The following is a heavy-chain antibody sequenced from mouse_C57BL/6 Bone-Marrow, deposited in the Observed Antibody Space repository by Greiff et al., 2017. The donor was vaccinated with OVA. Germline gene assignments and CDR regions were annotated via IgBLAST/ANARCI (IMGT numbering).Heavy chain of an antibody. V-gene: IGHV1-82*01. D-gene: IGHD2-4*01. CDR1: GYAFSSSW. J-gene: IGHJ4*01. CDR2: IYPGDGDT. Sequence: VQLQQSGPELVKPGASVKISCKASGYAFSSSWMNWVKQRPGKGLEWIGRIYPGDGDTNYNGKFKGKATMTADKSSSTAYMQLSSLTSEDSAVYFCARIYYYSFYYYAMDYWGQGTSVTVSS. CDR3: ARIYYYSFYYYAMDY.